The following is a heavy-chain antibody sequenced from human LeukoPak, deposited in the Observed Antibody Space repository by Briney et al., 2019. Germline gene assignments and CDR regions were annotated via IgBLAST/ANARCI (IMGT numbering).Heavy chain of an antibody. V-gene: IGHV1-2*02. D-gene: IGHD2-2*01. CDR1: GYTFTGYY. CDR2: INPNRGGT. CDR3: ARDLSYCSSTSCSGNAFDI. J-gene: IGHJ3*02. Sequence: ASVKVSCKASGYTFTGYYMQWVRQARGQGGEGGGGINPNRGGTNYAQKCQGRDTITRDTSITTAYMALSRLRSDDTAVYYCARDLSYCSSTSCSGNAFDIWGQGTMVTVSS.